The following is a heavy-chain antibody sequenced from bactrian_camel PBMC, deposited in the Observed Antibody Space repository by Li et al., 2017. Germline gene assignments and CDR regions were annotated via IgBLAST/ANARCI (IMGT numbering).Heavy chain of an antibody. D-gene: IGHD5*01. CDR1: GFTFQNSH. J-gene: IGHJ4*01. V-gene: IGHV3S63*01. Sequence: HVQLVESGGGSVQAGGSLRLSCVASGFTFQNSHMGWHRQTPGGECEQVSAITDDGKILYRDSVKGRFTISRDNAKNTVYLQMNNLKPEDTAVYYCVTDSHPHIWGQGTQVTVS. CDR3: VTDSHPHI. CDR2: ITDDGKI.